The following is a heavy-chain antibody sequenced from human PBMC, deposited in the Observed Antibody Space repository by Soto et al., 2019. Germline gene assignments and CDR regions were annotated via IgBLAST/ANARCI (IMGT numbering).Heavy chain of an antibody. D-gene: IGHD3-10*01. CDR2: IYYSGST. CDR1: GASISSLY. Sequence: SETLSLTCTISGASISSLYWSWIRQHPGKGLEWIGYIYYSGSTYYNPSLKSRVTISVDTSKNQFSLKLSSVTAADTAVYYCARAPDYYGSGSYYFDYWGQGTLVTVSS. CDR3: ARAPDYYGSGSYYFDY. V-gene: IGHV4-59*06. J-gene: IGHJ4*02.